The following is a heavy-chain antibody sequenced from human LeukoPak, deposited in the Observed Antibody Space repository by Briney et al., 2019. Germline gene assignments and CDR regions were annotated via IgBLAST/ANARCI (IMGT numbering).Heavy chain of an antibody. CDR1: GFTFSSYS. CDR3: ARDLVFLRPSRAVVTRGYNYFDY. Sequence: PGGSLRLSCAASGFTFSSYSMNWVRQAPGKGLEWVSSISSSSSYIYYADSVKGRFTISRDNAKNSLYLQMNSLRAEDTAVYYCARDLVFLRPSRAVVTRGYNYFDYWGQGTLVTVSS. CDR2: ISSSSSYI. V-gene: IGHV3-21*01. J-gene: IGHJ4*02. D-gene: IGHD4-23*01.